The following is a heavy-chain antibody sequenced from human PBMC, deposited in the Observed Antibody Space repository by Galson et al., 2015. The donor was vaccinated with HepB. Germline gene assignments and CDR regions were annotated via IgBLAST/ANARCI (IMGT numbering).Heavy chain of an antibody. V-gene: IGHV3-21*01. D-gene: IGHD1-26*01. J-gene: IGHJ4*02. Sequence: SLRLSCAASGFTFSSYSMNWVRQAPGKGLEWVSSISSSSSYIYYADSVKGRFTISRDNAKNSLYLQMNSLRAEDTAVYYCAREDIVGATQNALDYWGQGTLVTVSS. CDR2: ISSSSSYI. CDR3: AREDIVGATQNALDY. CDR1: GFTFSSYS.